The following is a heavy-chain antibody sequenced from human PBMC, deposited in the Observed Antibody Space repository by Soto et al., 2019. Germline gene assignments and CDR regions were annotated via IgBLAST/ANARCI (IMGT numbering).Heavy chain of an antibody. D-gene: IGHD6-19*01. CDR3: ARGWHDAFDI. J-gene: IGHJ3*02. CDR1: GFTFSSYA. CDR2: ISYDGSNG. Sequence: QVQLVESGGGVVQPGRSLRLSCAASGFTFSSYALHWVRQAPGKGLEWVAVISYDGSNGYYADSVKGRFTISRDNSKNTLYLQMNSLRAEDTAVYYCARGWHDAFDIWGQGTMVTVSS. V-gene: IGHV3-30-3*01.